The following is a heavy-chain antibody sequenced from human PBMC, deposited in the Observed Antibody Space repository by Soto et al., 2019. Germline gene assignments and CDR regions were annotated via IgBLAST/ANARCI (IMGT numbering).Heavy chain of an antibody. D-gene: IGHD6-13*01. CDR1: GFTFDDHA. CDR2: ITRDVATT. J-gene: IGHJ4*02. Sequence: GGSLRLSCAASGFTFDDHAMHWVRQAPGKGLEWVSLITRDVATTYYADSVKGRFSISRDNSRNSLYLQMNSLRPDDTAFYFCAKHGGYSHSWFGYSDYWGQGTRVTLSS. V-gene: IGHV3-43D*04. CDR3: AKHGGYSHSWFGYSDY.